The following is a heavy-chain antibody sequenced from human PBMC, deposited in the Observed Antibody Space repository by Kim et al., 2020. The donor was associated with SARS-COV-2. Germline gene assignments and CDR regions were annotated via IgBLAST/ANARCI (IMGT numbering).Heavy chain of an antibody. D-gene: IGHD3-16*02. CDR1: GYTFTSYY. J-gene: IGHJ4*02. Sequence: ASVKVSCKASGYTFTSYYMHWVRQAPGQGLEWMGIINPSGGSTSYAQKFQGRVTMTRDTSTSTVYMELSSLRSEDTAVYYCARVHRYVWGSYRYSGIDYWGQGTLVTVSS. V-gene: IGHV1-46*01. CDR3: ARVHRYVWGSYRYSGIDY. CDR2: INPSGGST.